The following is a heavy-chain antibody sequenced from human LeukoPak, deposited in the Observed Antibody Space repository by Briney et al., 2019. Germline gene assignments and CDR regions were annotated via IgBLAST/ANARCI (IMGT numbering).Heavy chain of an antibody. D-gene: IGHD3-10*01. Sequence: TTGGSLRLSCAASGFTVSSNYMSWVRQAPGKGLEWVSSITSSSTYIYYADSVRGRFTISRDNAKNSLYLQMNSLRAEDTAVYYCLYYYGSGSIQKGDYWGQGTLVTVSS. V-gene: IGHV3-21*04. J-gene: IGHJ4*02. CDR1: GFTVSSNY. CDR2: ITSSSTYI. CDR3: LYYYGSGSIQKGDY.